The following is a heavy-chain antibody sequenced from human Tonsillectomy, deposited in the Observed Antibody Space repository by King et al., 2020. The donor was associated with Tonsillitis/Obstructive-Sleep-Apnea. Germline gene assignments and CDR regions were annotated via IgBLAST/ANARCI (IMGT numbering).Heavy chain of an antibody. CDR1: GFTFSSFA. D-gene: IGHD4-11*01. CDR2: ISGSGGST. CDR3: AIGAYYCHYEAVYYFDY. V-gene: IGHV3-23*04. Sequence: VQLVESGGGLVQPGESLRLSCAASGFTFSSFAMTWVRQAPGKGLEWVAIISGSGGSTYYADSVKGRFTISRDISKNTLYLQMNSLRAEDTAVYYFAIGAYYCHYEAVYYFDYWGQGTLVTVPS. J-gene: IGHJ4*02.